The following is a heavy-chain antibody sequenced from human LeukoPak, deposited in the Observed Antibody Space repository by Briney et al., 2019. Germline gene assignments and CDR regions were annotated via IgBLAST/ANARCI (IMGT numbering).Heavy chain of an antibody. V-gene: IGHV1-3*01. CDR2: INAGNGNT. Sequence: ASVKVSCKASGYTFTSYAMHWVRQAPGQRLEWMGWINAGNGNTKYSQKFQGRVTITRDTSASTAYMELSSLRSEDTAVYYCARDDCTGTTCYLGDYWGQGTLVTVSS. CDR1: GYTFTSYA. D-gene: IGHD2-2*01. J-gene: IGHJ4*02. CDR3: ARDDCTGTTCYLGDY.